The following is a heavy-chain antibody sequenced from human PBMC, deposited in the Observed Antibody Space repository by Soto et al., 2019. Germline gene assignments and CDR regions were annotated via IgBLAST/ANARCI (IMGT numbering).Heavy chain of an antibody. J-gene: IGHJ3*01. CDR1: GFTFSNAW. CDR3: TTDWGSGDHYIRAFDL. D-gene: IGHD3-16*01. CDR2: IKSRLLGGTT. V-gene: IGHV3-15*01. Sequence: EVQLVESGGGLVKPGGSLRLSCAASGFTFSNAWMTWVRQAPGKGLEWAGRIKSRLLGGTTDSAAPVKGRFTISRDDSKNTLYLQMNSLKTEDIVVYYCTTDWGSGDHYIRAFDLWGQGTMVTVSS.